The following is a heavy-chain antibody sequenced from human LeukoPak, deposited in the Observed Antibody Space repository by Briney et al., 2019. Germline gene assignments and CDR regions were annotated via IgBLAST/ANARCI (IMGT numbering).Heavy chain of an antibody. CDR2: VSGYSRNT. CDR1: GYTFSSYG. Sequence: ASVEVSCKASGYTFSSYGISWVLQAPGQGLECMGWVSGYSRNTYYGQKFQGRMALTTDASMNTAYMELKRLRSEDTAVYFCARDPQDAIRDFDGFAKSSNNWFGPWGQGTLVTVSS. J-gene: IGHJ5*02. D-gene: IGHD3-9*01. V-gene: IGHV1-18*01. CDR3: ARDPQDAIRDFDGFAKSSNNWFGP.